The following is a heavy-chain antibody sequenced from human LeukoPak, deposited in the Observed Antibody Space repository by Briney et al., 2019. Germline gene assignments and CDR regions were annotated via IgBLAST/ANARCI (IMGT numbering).Heavy chain of an antibody. CDR2: IYYSGST. Sequence: SETLSLTCTVSGDSINSYYWSWIRQPPGKGLEWIGYIYYSGSTYYNTSLKSRVTISVDTSKNQYSLKLSSVTAADTAVYYCAREYYDSSVLDYWGQGTLVTVSS. CDR3: AREYYDSSVLDY. J-gene: IGHJ4*02. D-gene: IGHD3-22*01. V-gene: IGHV4-59*06. CDR1: GDSINSYY.